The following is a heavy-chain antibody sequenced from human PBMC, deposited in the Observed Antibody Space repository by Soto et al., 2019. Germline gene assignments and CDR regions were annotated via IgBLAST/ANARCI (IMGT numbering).Heavy chain of an antibody. Sequence: QVQLQQWGAGLLKPSETLSLTCAVYGGSFSGYYWSWIRQPPGKGLEWIGEINHSGSTNYNPSLKSRVTISVDTSKNQFSLKLSSVTAADTAVYYCARGSRQLVKRLDYWGQGTLVTVSS. CDR1: GGSFSGYY. V-gene: IGHV4-34*01. J-gene: IGHJ4*02. CDR3: ARGSRQLVKRLDY. CDR2: INHSGST. D-gene: IGHD6-6*01.